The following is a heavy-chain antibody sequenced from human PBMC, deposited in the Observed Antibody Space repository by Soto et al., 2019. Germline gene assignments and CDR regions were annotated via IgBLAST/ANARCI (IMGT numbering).Heavy chain of an antibody. CDR2: IYPGDSDT. CDR3: ARGGYSGNSKDPFYI. D-gene: IGHD6-25*01. CDR1: GYTFTAYW. J-gene: IGHJ3*02. V-gene: IGHV5-51*01. Sequence: PGESLKIFCKGSGYTFTAYWNGWVRQMPGKGLEWMGIIYPGDSDTRYSPSFQGQVTISADKSISTAYLQWSSLKASDTAMFYCARGGYSGNSKDPFYIWGPGTMVTVSS.